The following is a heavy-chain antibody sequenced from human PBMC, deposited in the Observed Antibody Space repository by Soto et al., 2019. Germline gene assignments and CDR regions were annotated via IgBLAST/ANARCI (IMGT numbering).Heavy chain of an antibody. CDR1: GFTFSNAW. D-gene: IGHD2-2*01. Sequence: PGGSLRLSCAASGFTFSNAWMSWVRQAPGKGLEWVGRIKSKTDGGTTDYAAPVKGRFTISRDDSKNTLYLQMNSLKTEDTAVYYCTPQVPAAKVGDYYYYMDVWGKGTTVTVSS. CDR2: IKSKTDGGTT. CDR3: TPQVPAAKVGDYYYYMDV. J-gene: IGHJ6*03. V-gene: IGHV3-15*01.